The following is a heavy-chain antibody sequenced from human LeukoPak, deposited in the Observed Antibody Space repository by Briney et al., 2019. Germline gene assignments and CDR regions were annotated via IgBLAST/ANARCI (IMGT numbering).Heavy chain of an antibody. J-gene: IGHJ5*02. V-gene: IGHV1-2*02. D-gene: IGHD3-10*01. CDR1: GYTFTDYH. CDR2: INPNSGDT. CDR3: ARGDYYGSPKVVAA. Sequence: ASVKVSCKASGYTFTDYHINWVRQAPGQGLEWIGWINPNSGDTNYAQKFQDRVTMTRDTSISTAYIELNLLRSDDTAVFYCARGDYYGSPKVVAAWGQGTLVTVSS.